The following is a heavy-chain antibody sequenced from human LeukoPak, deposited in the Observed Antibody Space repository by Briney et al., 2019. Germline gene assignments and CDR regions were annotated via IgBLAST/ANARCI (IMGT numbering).Heavy chain of an antibody. CDR1: GYTFTSYG. CDR2: ISAYNGNT. CDR3: ARDGDYALPAYYYYYGMDV. D-gene: IGHD4-17*01. J-gene: IGHJ6*02. V-gene: IGHV1-18*01. Sequence: ASVKVSCKASGYTFTSYGISWVRQAPGQGLEWMGWISAYNGNTNYAQKLQGRVTMTTDTSTSTAYMELRSLRSDDTAVYYCARDGDYALPAYYYYYGMDVWGQGTTVTVSS.